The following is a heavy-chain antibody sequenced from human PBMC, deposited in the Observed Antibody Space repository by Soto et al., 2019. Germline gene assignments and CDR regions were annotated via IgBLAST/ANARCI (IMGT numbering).Heavy chain of an antibody. CDR2: LNHSGST. D-gene: IGHD2-2*01. J-gene: IGHJ4*02. CDR3: ARVGYCSTTSCYNFDY. Sequence: QVQLQQWGAGLLKPSETLSLTCAVYGASLSGYSWSWIRQPPGTGLEWMGELNHSGSTNYNPSLKSRVTISVDTSRNQFSLKLSSVTAADTALYYCARVGYCSTTSCYNFDYWGQGTLVTVSS. CDR1: GASLSGYS. V-gene: IGHV4-34*01.